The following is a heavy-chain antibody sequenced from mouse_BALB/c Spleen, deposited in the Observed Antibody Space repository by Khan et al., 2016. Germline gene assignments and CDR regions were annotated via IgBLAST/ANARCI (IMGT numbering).Heavy chain of an antibody. CDR1: GFTFTTYA. J-gene: IGHJ4*01. V-gene: IGHV5-6-3*01. CDR3: ARVHHTMDY. Sequence: EVELVESGGGFVQPGGSLELSCSASGFTFTTYAMSWVRQTPDKRLELVASINSDGSSTYYADTVKGRFTISRDNAKNTLYLQMSRLKSEYTAMYYGARVHHTMDYWGRGTSVTVSS. CDR2: INSDGSST. D-gene: IGHD2-14*01.